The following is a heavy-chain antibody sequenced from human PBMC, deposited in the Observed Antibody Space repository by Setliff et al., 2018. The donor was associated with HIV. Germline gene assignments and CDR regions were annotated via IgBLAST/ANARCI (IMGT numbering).Heavy chain of an antibody. V-gene: IGHV4-39*01. CDR1: GDSITSPSSY. D-gene: IGHD3-10*01. J-gene: IGHJ4*02. CDR3: GRENPGDY. CDR2: IYYTGRS. Sequence: SETLSLTCTVSGDSITSPSSYWGWIRQPPGKGLEWIGSIYYTGRSFHNPSLKSRITISVDTSKNQFSLKLSSVTAADTAVYYCGRENPGDYWGQGTLVTVSS.